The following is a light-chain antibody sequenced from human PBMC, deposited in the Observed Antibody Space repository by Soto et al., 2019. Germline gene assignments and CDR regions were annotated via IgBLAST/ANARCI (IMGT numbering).Light chain of an antibody. V-gene: IGLV1-44*01. J-gene: IGLJ2*01. CDR2: NDN. CDR3: AAWDGSLNHIL. CDR1: SSNMGSNT. Sequence: QAVVTQPPSASGTPGQGVAISCSGSSSNMGSNTVNWYQHLPGTAPKLLIYNDNQRPSGVPDRFFGSKSGTSASLAITGRQSEDEADYYCAAWDGSLNHILFGGGTKVTVL.